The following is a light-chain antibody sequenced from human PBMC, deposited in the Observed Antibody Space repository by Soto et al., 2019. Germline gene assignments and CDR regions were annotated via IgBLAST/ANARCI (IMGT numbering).Light chain of an antibody. V-gene: IGLV2-23*01. CDR3: CSYAGSSTYV. CDR2: EGT. CDR1: SSDVGSYNV. J-gene: IGLJ1*01. Sequence: QSALTQPASVSGSPGQSITISCTGTSSDVGSYNVVSWYQQRPGKAPKLIIYEGTKRPSGVSNRFSGSKSGNTASLTISGLQAEDVTDYYCCSYAGSSTYVFGTGSKLTVL.